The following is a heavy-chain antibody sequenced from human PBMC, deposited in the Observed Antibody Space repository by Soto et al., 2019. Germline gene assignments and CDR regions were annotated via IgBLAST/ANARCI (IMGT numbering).Heavy chain of an antibody. D-gene: IGHD6-19*01. Sequence: ASVKVSCKASGYTFTSYDINWVRQATGQGLEWMGWMNPNSGNTGYAQKFQGRVTMTRNTSISTAYMELSSLRSEDTAVYYCARGRRLVRGFDPWGQGTLVTVSS. CDR2: MNPNSGNT. J-gene: IGHJ5*02. CDR3: ARGRRLVRGFDP. V-gene: IGHV1-8*01. CDR1: GYTFTSYD.